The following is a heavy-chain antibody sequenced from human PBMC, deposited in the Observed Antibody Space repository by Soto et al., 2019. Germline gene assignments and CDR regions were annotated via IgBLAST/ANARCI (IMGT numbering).Heavy chain of an antibody. J-gene: IGHJ4*02. CDR2: ISSNGGST. CDR3: ARGGHIAVVTASFDY. CDR1: GFTFSSYA. D-gene: IGHD2-21*02. Sequence: GGSLRLSCSASGFTFSSYAMHWVRQAPGKGLEYVSAISSNGGSTYYADSVKGRFTISRDNSKNTLYLQMSSLRAEDTAVYYCARGGHIAVVTASFDYWGQGTLVTVSS. V-gene: IGHV3-64D*06.